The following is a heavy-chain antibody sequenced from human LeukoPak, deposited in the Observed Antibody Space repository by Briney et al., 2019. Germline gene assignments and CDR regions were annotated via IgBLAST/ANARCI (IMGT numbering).Heavy chain of an antibody. Sequence: SETLSLTCTVSGGSISSYYWSWIRQPPGKGLEWIGYIYYSGSTNYNPSLKSRVTISVDTSKNQFSLKLSSVTAADTAVYYCARRERLPGYFDYWGQGTLVTVSS. J-gene: IGHJ4*02. V-gene: IGHV4-59*01. CDR2: IYYSGST. D-gene: IGHD1-1*01. CDR3: ARRERLPGYFDY. CDR1: GGSISSYY.